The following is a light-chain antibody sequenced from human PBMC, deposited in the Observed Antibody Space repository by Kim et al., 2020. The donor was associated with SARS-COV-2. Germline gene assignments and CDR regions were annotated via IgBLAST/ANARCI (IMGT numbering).Light chain of an antibody. CDR1: SSNIGNNY. Sequence: GQKVTISCPGSSSNIGNNYVSWYQQLPGTAPTLLIYDNNKRPSGMPDRFSSSKSGTSATLGITALQTGDEADYYCGTWDSSLTVYVFGTGTKVTVL. CDR2: DNN. J-gene: IGLJ1*01. V-gene: IGLV1-51*01. CDR3: GTWDSSLTVYV.